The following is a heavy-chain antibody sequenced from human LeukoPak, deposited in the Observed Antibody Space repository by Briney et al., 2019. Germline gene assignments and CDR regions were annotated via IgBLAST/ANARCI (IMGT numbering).Heavy chain of an antibody. J-gene: IGHJ5*02. D-gene: IGHD3-3*01. CDR2: ISYDGSNK. CDR3: ARPYLRFLEWLSTNWFDP. Sequence: GGSLRLSCAASGFTFSSYAMHWVRQAPGKGLEWVAVISYDGSNKYYADSVKGRFTISRDNSKNTLYLQMNSLRAEDTAVYYCARPYLRFLEWLSTNWFDPWGQGTLVTASS. CDR1: GFTFSSYA. V-gene: IGHV3-30-3*01.